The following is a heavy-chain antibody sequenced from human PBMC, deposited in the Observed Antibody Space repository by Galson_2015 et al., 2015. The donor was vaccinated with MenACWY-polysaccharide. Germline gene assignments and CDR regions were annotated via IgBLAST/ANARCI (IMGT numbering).Heavy chain of an antibody. CDR1: GGSVNSVTYY. J-gene: IGHJ5*02. D-gene: IGHD3-10*01. CDR2: IYYTGRT. Sequence: SETLSLTCTVSGGSVNSVTYYWAWLRQPPGEGLEWVGFIYYTGRTNYNPSLKSRVTISLDTSKNQFSLRLSSVTAADTAVYYCASEATRGRSFGWFDPSGHASLVTASS. V-gene: IGHV4-61*01. CDR3: ASEATRGRSFGWFDP.